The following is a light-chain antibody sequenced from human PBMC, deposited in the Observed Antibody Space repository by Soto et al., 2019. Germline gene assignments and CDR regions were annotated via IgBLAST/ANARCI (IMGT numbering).Light chain of an antibody. CDR1: QSVSSK. J-gene: IGKJ1*01. CDR2: DAS. CDR3: QQRSNWPRT. V-gene: IGKV3-11*01. Sequence: EIVMTQSRATLSVSPGEGATLSFRASQSVSSKLAWYQQKPGQAPRLLIYDASNRATGIPARFSGSGSGTDFTLTISSLEPEDFAVYYCQQRSNWPRTFGQGTKVDIK.